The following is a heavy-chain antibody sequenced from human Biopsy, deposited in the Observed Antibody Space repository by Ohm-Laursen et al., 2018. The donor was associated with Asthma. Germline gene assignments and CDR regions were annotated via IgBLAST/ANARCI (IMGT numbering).Heavy chain of an antibody. V-gene: IGHV3-48*02. D-gene: IGHD5-18*01. CDR2: ISSSSTI. CDR3: ARFKRGYSYGYAGVFDY. CDR1: GFTFSSYS. Sequence: SLRLSCAASGFTFSSYSMNWVRQAPGKGLEWVSCISSSSTIYYADSVKGRFTISRDNAKNSLYLQMNSLRDEDTAVYYCARFKRGYSYGYAGVFDYWGQGTLVTVSS. J-gene: IGHJ4*02.